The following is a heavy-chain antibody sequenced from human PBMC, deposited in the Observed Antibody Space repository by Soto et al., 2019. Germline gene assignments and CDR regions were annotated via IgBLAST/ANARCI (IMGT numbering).Heavy chain of an antibody. J-gene: IGHJ5*02. D-gene: IGHD6-19*01. V-gene: IGHV4-59*01. CDR2: IYYSGST. Sequence: SETPSLTCTVSGGSISSYYWSWIRKPPGKGLEWIGYIYYSGSTNYNPSLKSRVTISVDTSKNQFSLKLSSVTAADTAVYYCAGGLAVAAKTWFDPWGQGTLVTVSS. CDR1: GGSISSYY. CDR3: AGGLAVAAKTWFDP.